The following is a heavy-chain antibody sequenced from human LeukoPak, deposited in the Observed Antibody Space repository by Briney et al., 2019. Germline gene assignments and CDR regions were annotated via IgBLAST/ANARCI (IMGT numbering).Heavy chain of an antibody. CDR3: ARGDSSGYPDYFDY. V-gene: IGHV4-4*02. CDR2: IYHSGST. D-gene: IGHD3-22*01. CDR1: GGSINSRNW. Sequence: PSETLSLTCAVSGGSINSRNWWSWVRQPPGKGLEWIGEIYHSGSTNYNPSLKSRATISGDKSKNQFSLKLSSVTAADTAVYYCARGDSSGYPDYFDYWGQGTLVTVSS. J-gene: IGHJ4*02.